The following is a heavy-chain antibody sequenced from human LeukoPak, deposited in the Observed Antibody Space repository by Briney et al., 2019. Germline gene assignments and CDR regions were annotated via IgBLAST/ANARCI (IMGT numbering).Heavy chain of an antibody. V-gene: IGHV5-51*01. D-gene: IGHD2/OR15-2a*01. CDR3: ARRKESHEFSDY. J-gene: IGHJ4*02. CDR1: GYSFTTYW. CDR2: IYPGDSDT. Sequence: GESLKISCKGSGYSFTTYWIDWVRQMPGKGLEWMGMIYPGDSDTRYSPSFQGQVTISADKSISTAYLQWSSLKASDTATYYCARRKESHEFSDYWGQGTLVTVSS.